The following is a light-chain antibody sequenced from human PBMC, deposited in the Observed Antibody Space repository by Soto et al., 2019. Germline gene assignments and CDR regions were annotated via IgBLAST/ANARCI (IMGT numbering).Light chain of an antibody. CDR2: AAS. CDR1: QSISNY. Sequence: DIQMTQSPYSLSASVGDRDTITCRASQSISNYLNWYQQKPEKAPRLLIHAASSLQSGVPSRFSGSGSGTDFTLTIRSPQPEDFAIYYCQQSYNAPRTFGPGTKGEIK. V-gene: IGKV1-39*01. CDR3: QQSYNAPRT. J-gene: IGKJ1*01.